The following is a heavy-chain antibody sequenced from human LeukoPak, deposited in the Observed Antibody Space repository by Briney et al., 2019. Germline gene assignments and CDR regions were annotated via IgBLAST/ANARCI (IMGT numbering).Heavy chain of an antibody. CDR1: GGSVSSGGYY. J-gene: IGHJ4*02. D-gene: IGHD6-25*01. CDR3: ARERGYHKLYYFDY. V-gene: IGHV4-61*08. CDR2: IYYSGST. Sequence: SETLSLTCTVSGGSVSSGGYYWTWIRQHPGKGLEWIGYIYYSGSTNYNPSLKSRVTISVDTSKNQFSLKLSSVTAADTAVYYCARERGYHKLYYFDYWGQGTLVTVSS.